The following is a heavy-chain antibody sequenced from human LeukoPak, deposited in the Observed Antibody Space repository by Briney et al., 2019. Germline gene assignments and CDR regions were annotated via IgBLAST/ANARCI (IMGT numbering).Heavy chain of an antibody. CDR2: INPSGGST. V-gene: IGHV1-46*01. CDR1: GYTFTSYY. Sequence: ASVKVSCKASGYTFTSYYMHWVRQAPGQGLEWMGIINPSGGSTSYAQKFQGRVTMTRDMSTSTVYMELSSLRSEDTAVYYCARYYYDSSGTRGWFDPWGQGTLVTVSS. D-gene: IGHD3-22*01. CDR3: ARYYYDSSGTRGWFDP. J-gene: IGHJ5*02.